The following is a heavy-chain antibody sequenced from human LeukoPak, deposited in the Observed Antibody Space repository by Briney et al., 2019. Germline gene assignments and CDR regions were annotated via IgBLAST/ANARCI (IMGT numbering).Heavy chain of an antibody. CDR1: GFPFTDYY. D-gene: IGHD3-10*01. J-gene: IGHJ6*02. Sequence: GVTLRLSCAASGFPFTDYYISWIRQAPGKGLEWVSFISGSGSPINYADSLKGRFTISRDNTKNSLYLQMNSLRAEDTAVYYCAGEGRYYGSGNYYLRYYGMDVWGQGTTVTVSS. V-gene: IGHV3-11*01. CDR3: AGEGRYYGSGNYYLRYYGMDV. CDR2: ISGSGSPI.